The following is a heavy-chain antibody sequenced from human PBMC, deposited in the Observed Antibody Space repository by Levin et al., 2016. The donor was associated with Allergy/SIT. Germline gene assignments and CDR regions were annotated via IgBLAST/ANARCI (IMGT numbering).Heavy chain of an antibody. D-gene: IGHD3-3*01. J-gene: IGHJ4*02. V-gene: IGHV4-59*01. Sequence: WIRQPPGKGLEWIGYLSYSGGAKYNPSLKSRVTVSVDRSNHQFSLRVKSVTAADTAVYYCARGYDFWSATLWGQGTLVTVSS. CDR3: ARGYDFWSATL. CDR2: LSYSGGA.